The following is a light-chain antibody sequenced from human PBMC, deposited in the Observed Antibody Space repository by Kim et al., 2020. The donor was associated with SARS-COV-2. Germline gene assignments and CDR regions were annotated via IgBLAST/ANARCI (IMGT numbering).Light chain of an antibody. CDR2: DVT. J-gene: IGLJ2*01. Sequence: QSALAQPASVSGSPGQSITISCSGTSSDIGGHDLVSWYQQHPDKAPKLIIYDVTSRPSGVSTRFSGSKSGNTASLTISGLQAEDEADYYCSSFTSSNTLIFGGGTKMTVL. V-gene: IGLV2-14*03. CDR3: SSFTSSNTLI. CDR1: SSDIGGHDL.